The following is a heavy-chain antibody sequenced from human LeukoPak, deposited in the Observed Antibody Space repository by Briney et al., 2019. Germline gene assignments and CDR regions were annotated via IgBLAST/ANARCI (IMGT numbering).Heavy chain of an antibody. V-gene: IGHV1-3*03. Sequence: ASVKVSCKASGYTFTSYAMHWVRQAPGQRLEWMGWINAGNGNTKYSQEFEGRVTITRDKSASTAYMELSSLRSEDMAVYYCARVLGDYRSGSHDAFDIWGQGTMVTVSS. CDR1: GYTFTSYA. CDR2: INAGNGNT. CDR3: ARVLGDYRSGSHDAFDI. J-gene: IGHJ3*02. D-gene: IGHD1-26*01.